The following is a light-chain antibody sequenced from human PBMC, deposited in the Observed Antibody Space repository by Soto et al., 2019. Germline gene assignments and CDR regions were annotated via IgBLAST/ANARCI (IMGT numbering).Light chain of an antibody. CDR3: QSYESRPSGYV. CDR1: SSNIGAGYD. CDR2: GNN. J-gene: IGLJ1*01. V-gene: IGLV1-40*01. Sequence: QSVLTQPPSVSGAPGQSVTISCTGSSSNIGAGYDVHWYQHIPGTAPKLLIYGNNNRPSGIPDRFSGSKSVTSASLAITGLQAEDEADYYCQSYESRPSGYVFGTGTKLTVL.